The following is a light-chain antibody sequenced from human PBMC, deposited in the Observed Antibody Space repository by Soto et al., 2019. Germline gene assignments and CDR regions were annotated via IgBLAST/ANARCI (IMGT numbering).Light chain of an antibody. CDR2: AAS. J-gene: IGKJ1*01. V-gene: IGKV1-8*01. CDR3: QQYYSFPRT. CDR1: QGISSY. Sequence: AIRMTQSPSSLSASTGDRVTITCRASQGISSYLAWYQQKPGKAPKLLIYAASTLQSGVPSRFAGGGSGTDFTLTITHLQSEDFATYYCQQYYSFPRTFGQGTKVEIK.